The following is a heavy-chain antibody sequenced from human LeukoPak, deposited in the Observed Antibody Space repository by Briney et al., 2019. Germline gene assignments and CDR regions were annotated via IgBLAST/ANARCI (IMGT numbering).Heavy chain of an antibody. CDR3: ARLRVGAFDI. D-gene: IGHD2-15*01. V-gene: IGHV4-59*08. CDR2: IYYSGST. Sequence: SETLSLTCTVSGGSISTYYWTWIRQPPGQGREWIGDIYYSGSTNYNPSLMSRVTISVDTSKNQLSLKLGAVTAADTAVYYCARLRVGAFDIWGQGTMVTVSS. CDR1: GGSISTYY. J-gene: IGHJ3*02.